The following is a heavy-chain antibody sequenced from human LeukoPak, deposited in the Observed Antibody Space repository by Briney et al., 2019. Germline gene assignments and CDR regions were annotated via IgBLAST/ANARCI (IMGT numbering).Heavy chain of an antibody. V-gene: IGHV3-30-3*01. D-gene: IGHD3-10*01. CDR1: GFTFSSYA. J-gene: IGHJ6*02. Sequence: GGSLRLSCAASGFTFSSYAMHWVRQAPGKGLEWVAVISYDGSNKYYADSVKGRFTISRDNSKNTLYLQMNSLRAEDTAVYYCARDNYYYGSGGKTEYYYYGMDVWGQGTTVTVSS. CDR3: ARDNYYYGSGGKTEYYYYGMDV. CDR2: ISYDGSNK.